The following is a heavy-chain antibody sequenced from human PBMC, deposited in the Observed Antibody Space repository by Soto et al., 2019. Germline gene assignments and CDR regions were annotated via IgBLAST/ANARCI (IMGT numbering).Heavy chain of an antibody. J-gene: IGHJ4*02. CDR3: ATASISSHGDYYDSSGYYFDY. CDR1: RYTLTELS. V-gene: IGHV1-24*01. Sequence: GAPVKASWKVSRYTLTELSMCWAQQDHGKGLEWRGGCDPEDGETIYAQKFQARVTMPEDTSTDTDYMELSSLRSEDTAVYYCATASISSHGDYYDSSGYYFDYWGQRTLVIVSS. CDR2: CDPEDGET. D-gene: IGHD3-22*01.